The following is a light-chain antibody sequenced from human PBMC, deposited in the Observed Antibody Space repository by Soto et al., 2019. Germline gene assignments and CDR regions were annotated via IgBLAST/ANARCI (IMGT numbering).Light chain of an antibody. CDR3: QHYKMYSPWT. CDR1: QSVSSN. J-gene: IGKJ1*01. CDR2: DAS. Sequence: EIVMTQSPATLSVSPGESATLSCRASQSVSSNLAWHQQKPGQAPRILMYDASTRATGISARFSGSGSGTEFTLTISSLQPDDFATYYCQHYKMYSPWTFGQGTKVDI. V-gene: IGKV3-15*01.